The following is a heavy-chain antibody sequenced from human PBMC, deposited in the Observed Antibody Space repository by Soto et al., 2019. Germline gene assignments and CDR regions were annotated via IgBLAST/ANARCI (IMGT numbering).Heavy chain of an antibody. CDR1: GGAFSCDY. CDR2: INHSGST. J-gene: IGHJ3*02. Sequence: SETLSLTCAVYGGAFSCDYWSWIRQPPGKGRGWIGEINHSGSTNYNPALKSRVTISVDTSKNQFSLKLSSVTAADTAVYYCARGNRPVAVDIWGQGTMVTVSS. CDR3: ARGNRPVAVDI. D-gene: IGHD4-17*01. V-gene: IGHV4-34*01.